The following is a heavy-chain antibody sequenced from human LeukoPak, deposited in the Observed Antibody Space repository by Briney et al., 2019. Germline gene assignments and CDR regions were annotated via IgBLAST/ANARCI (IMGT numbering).Heavy chain of an antibody. CDR1: GFRFNTYW. CDR2: IKQDGNEK. J-gene: IGHJ4*02. V-gene: IGHV3-7*01. Sequence: GGSLRLSCAASGFRFNTYWMSWVRQAPGKGLEWVANIKQDGNEKYYADSVKGRFTISRDNAKNSLYLQMNSLRAEDTAVYYCARAEVEGGGIAAAAGGDYWGQGTLVTVSS. CDR3: ARAEVEGGGIAAAAGGDY. D-gene: IGHD6-13*01.